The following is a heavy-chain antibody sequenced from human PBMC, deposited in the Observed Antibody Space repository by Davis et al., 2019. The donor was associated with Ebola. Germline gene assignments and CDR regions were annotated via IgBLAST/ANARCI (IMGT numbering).Heavy chain of an antibody. D-gene: IGHD2-21*02. CDR1: GFIFSSYV. J-gene: IGHJ4*02. Sequence: GGSLRLSCAASGFIFSSYVMSWVRQAPGKGLEWVAVISYDATDKFYADSVKGRFSISRDNSKNTLYLQMNSVTAEDTAVYYCAKDLSNVIVVVTAIDSWGQGTLVTVSS. CDR3: AKDLSNVIVVVTAIDS. CDR2: ISYDATDK. V-gene: IGHV3-30*18.